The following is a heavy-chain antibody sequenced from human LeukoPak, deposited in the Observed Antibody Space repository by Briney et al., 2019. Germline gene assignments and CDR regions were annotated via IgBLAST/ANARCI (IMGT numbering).Heavy chain of an antibody. D-gene: IGHD3-22*01. Sequence: SETLSLTCTVSGGSISSSSYYWGWIRQPPGKGLEWIGSIYYSGSTYYNPSLKSRVTISVDTSKNQFSLKLSSVTAADTAVYYCARHGTETHYYDSSGYYGTLFDYWGQGTLVTVSS. CDR1: GGSISSSSYY. J-gene: IGHJ4*02. CDR3: ARHGTETHYYDSSGYYGTLFDY. CDR2: IYYSGST. V-gene: IGHV4-39*01.